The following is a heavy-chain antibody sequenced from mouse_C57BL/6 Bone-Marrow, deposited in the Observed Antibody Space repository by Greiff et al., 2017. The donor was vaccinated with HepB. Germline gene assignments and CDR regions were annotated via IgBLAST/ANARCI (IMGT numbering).Heavy chain of an antibody. Sequence: QVQLQQSGAELVRPGTSVKMSCKASGYTFTNYWIGWAKQRPGHGLEWIGDIYPGGGYTNYNEKFKGKATLTADKSSSTAYMQFSSLTSEDSAIYYCARGGTIIGSGTYYAMDYWGQGTSVTVSS. D-gene: IGHD1-1*01. CDR3: ARGGTIIGSGTYYAMDY. CDR2: IYPGGGYT. V-gene: IGHV1-63*01. J-gene: IGHJ4*01. CDR1: GYTFTNYW.